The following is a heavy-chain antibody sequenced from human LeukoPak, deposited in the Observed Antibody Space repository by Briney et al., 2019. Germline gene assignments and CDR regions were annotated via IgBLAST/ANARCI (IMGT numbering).Heavy chain of an antibody. Sequence: GRSLRLSCAASGFTFSSYAMHWVRQAPGKGLEWVAVISYDGSNKYYADSVKGRFTISRDNSKNTLYLQMNSLRAEGTAVYYCARSYYYGSGSLPLWGQGTLVTVSS. CDR1: GFTFSSYA. CDR2: ISYDGSNK. J-gene: IGHJ4*02. CDR3: ARSYYYGSGSLPL. V-gene: IGHV3-30*04. D-gene: IGHD3-10*01.